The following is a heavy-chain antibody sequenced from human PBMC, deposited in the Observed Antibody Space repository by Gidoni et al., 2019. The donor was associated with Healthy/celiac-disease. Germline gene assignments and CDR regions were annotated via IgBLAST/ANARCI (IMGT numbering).Heavy chain of an antibody. CDR3: ARGDYYDSSGYCHY. CDR2: IKQDGSEK. V-gene: IGHV3-7*01. J-gene: IGHJ4*02. CDR1: FSSYW. Sequence: FSSYWMSWVRQAPGKGLEWVANIKQDGSEKYYVDSVKGRFTISRDNAKNSLYLQMNSLRAEDTAVYYCARGDYYDSSGYCHYWGQGTLVTVSS. D-gene: IGHD3-22*01.